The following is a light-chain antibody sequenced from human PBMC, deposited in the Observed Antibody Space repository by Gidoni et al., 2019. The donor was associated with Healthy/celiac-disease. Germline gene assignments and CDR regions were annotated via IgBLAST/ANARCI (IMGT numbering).Light chain of an antibody. CDR2: EDN. J-gene: IGLJ3*02. V-gene: IGLV6-57*02. CDR1: SGSIASHY. CDR3: QSYDSSKWV. Sequence: NFMLTQPHSVSESPGKTVTISCTGSSGSIASHYVQWYQQRPGSAPTTVIYEDNQRPSGVPDRFSGSIDSSSNSASLTISGLKTEDEADYYCQSYDSSKWVFGGGTKLTVL.